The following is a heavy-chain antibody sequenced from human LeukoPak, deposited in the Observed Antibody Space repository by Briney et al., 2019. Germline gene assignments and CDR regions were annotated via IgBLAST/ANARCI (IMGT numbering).Heavy chain of an antibody. CDR1: GYSFTSYW. CDR2: IYPGDSDT. V-gene: IGHV5-51*01. J-gene: IGHJ4*02. CDR3: ARLPVAAKGYYFDY. Sequence: GESLQISCKGSGYSFTSYWIGGGRQLPGKGLEWMGIIYPGDSDTRYSPSFQGQVTISADKSISTAYLQWSSLKASDTAMYYCARLPVAAKGYYFDYWGQGTLVTVSS. D-gene: IGHD2-15*01.